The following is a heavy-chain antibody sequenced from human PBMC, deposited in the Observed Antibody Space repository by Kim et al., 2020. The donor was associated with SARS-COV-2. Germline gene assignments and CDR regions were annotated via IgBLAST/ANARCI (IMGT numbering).Heavy chain of an antibody. V-gene: IGHV1-58*01. CDR2: IVVGSGNT. Sequence: SVKVSCKSSGFTFTSSAVQWVRQAHGQRLEWIGWIVVGSGNTNYAQKFQERVTITRDMSTSTAYMEMSSLRSEDTAVYYCAAGQVKGGRWFPHWGPGTLGTVSS. CDR3: AAGQVKGGRWFPH. J-gene: IGHJ1*01. D-gene: IGHD3-16*01. CDR1: GFTFTSSA.